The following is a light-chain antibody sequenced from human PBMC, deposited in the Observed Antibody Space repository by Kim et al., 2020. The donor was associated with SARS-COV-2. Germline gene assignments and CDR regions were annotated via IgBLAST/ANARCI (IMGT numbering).Light chain of an antibody. CDR3: QQYDNWPPIT. J-gene: IGKJ5*01. V-gene: IGKV3-15*01. Sequence: APGERATLSCWASQRCSNNLAWYQHKPGQAPRLLIYYGSIRAPGIPARFSGSGSWTEFTLTISSLQSEDFAVYYCQQYDNWPPITFGQGTRLEIK. CDR2: YGS. CDR1: QRCSNN.